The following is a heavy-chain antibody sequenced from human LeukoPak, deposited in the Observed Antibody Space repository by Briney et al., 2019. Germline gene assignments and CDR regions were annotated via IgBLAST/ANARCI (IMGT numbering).Heavy chain of an antibody. CDR1: GYTFTSYG. CDR2: INPNSGGT. Sequence: ASVKVSCKASGYTFTSYGITWVRQAPGQGLEWMGWINPNSGGTNYAQKFQGRVTMTRDTSISTAYMELSRLRSDDTAVYYCARAVTMVRGVITLDYFDYWGQGTLVTVSS. J-gene: IGHJ4*02. V-gene: IGHV1-2*02. CDR3: ARAVTMVRGVITLDYFDY. D-gene: IGHD3-10*01.